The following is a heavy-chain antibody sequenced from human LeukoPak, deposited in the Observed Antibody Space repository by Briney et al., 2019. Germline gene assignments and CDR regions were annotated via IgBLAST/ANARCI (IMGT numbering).Heavy chain of an antibody. D-gene: IGHD6-13*01. CDR2: INSDGSSI. V-gene: IGHV3-74*01. CDR3: TRDREQQPTYDY. J-gene: IGHJ4*02. CDR1: GFTFSSYW. Sequence: TGGSLRLSCAASGFTFSSYWMHWVRQAPGKGLVWVSRINSDGSSISYADSVKGRFTISRDNGKDTLYLQMNSLRAEDTAVYYCTRDREQQPTYDYWGQGTLVTVSS.